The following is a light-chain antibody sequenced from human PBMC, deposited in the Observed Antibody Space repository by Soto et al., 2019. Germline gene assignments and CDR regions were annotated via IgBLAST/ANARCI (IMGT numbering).Light chain of an antibody. CDR3: QQSYSIPYT. J-gene: IGKJ2*01. CDR1: QSVDSF. CDR2: DTS. V-gene: IGKV3-11*01. Sequence: EIVLTQSPASLSLSPGERATLSCRASQSVDSFLAWYQQKPGRTPRLLIYDTSNRATGIPARFSGSGSGTDFTLTISRLEPEDFATYYCQQSYSIPYTFGQGTNLDLK.